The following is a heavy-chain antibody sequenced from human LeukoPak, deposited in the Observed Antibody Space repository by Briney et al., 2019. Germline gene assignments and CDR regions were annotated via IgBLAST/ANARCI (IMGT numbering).Heavy chain of an antibody. V-gene: IGHV3-64*01. Sequence: GGSLRLSCAASGFTFSSYAMHWVRQAPGKGLDYVSAISSNGGSTYYANSVKGRFTISRDNSKNTLYLQMGSLRAEDMAVYYCARGSDCSGGSCYNYYYYYMDVWGKGTTVTVSS. D-gene: IGHD2-15*01. CDR2: ISSNGGST. CDR3: ARGSDCSGGSCYNYYYYYMDV. CDR1: GFTFSSYA. J-gene: IGHJ6*03.